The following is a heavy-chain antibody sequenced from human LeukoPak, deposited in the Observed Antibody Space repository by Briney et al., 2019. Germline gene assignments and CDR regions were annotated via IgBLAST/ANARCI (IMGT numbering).Heavy chain of an antibody. V-gene: IGHV4-59*01. CDR2: IYNRGST. CDR3: ARDRPGIAVAGDAFDI. J-gene: IGHJ3*02. CDR1: GGSISSYY. D-gene: IGHD6-19*01. Sequence: PSETLSLTCTVSGGSISSYYWSWIRQPPGGGLEWVGYIYNRGSTNYNPSLKSRVTISVDTSKNQFSLKLRSVTAADTAVYYCARDRPGIAVAGDAFDIWGQGTMVTVSS.